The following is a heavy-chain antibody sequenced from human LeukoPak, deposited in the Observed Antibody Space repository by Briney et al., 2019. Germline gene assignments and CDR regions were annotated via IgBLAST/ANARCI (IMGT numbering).Heavy chain of an antibody. Sequence: GGSLRLSCTASGFTFSSYWMTWVRQAPGKGLEWVANIIQDGSDKYYVDSVKGRFTISRDNAKSSVYLQMNSLRAEDTAVYYCTKFRDWNDGCFDPWGQGNLVIVSS. CDR1: GFTFSSYW. J-gene: IGHJ5*02. CDR3: TKFRDWNDGCFDP. V-gene: IGHV3-7*01. CDR2: IIQDGSDK. D-gene: IGHD1-1*01.